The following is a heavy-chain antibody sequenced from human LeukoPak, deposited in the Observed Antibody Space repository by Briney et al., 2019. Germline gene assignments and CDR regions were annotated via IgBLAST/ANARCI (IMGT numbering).Heavy chain of an antibody. CDR3: ARKFTGEYDFYY. CDR1: GYTFTSYA. Sequence: ASVKVSCKASGYTFTSYAMHWVRQAPGQRPEWMGWINAGNANTKYSQKFKGRVTITRDTSASPAYMELRSLRSEDPAVYYCARKFTGEYDFYYWGQGTLVTVSS. CDR2: INAGNANT. D-gene: IGHD3-10*01. J-gene: IGHJ4*02. V-gene: IGHV1-3*01.